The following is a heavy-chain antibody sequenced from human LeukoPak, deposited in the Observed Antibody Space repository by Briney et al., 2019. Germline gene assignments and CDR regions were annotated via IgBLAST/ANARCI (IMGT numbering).Heavy chain of an antibody. CDR1: GGSISSYY. D-gene: IGHD5-24*01. J-gene: IGHJ4*02. CDR3: AREVEMAATSYFDY. Sequence: SETLSLTCTVSGGSISSYYWSWIRQPPGQGLEWIGYIYYSGSTNYNPSLKSRVTISVDTSKNQFSLKLSSVTAADTAVYYCAREVEMAATSYFDYWGQGTLVTVSS. V-gene: IGHV4-59*01. CDR2: IYYSGST.